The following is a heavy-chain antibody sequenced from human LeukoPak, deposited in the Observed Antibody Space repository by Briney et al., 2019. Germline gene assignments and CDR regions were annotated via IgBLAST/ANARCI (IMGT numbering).Heavy chain of an antibody. J-gene: IGHJ5*01. CDR2: IKPDGSGK. D-gene: IGHD3-10*01. V-gene: IGHV3-7*05. Sequence: PGGSLRLSCVPSGFTLSTYWMTWPPHAPGGGGEWLANIKPDGSGKYFVSSLRGRVTISRDIVKNSVYMQMNRLRDKDRAVYYCVRGSSGTVVRGVSWAWFDSWGQGTLVTVSS. CDR1: GFTLSTYW. CDR3: VRGSSGTVVRGVSWAWFDS.